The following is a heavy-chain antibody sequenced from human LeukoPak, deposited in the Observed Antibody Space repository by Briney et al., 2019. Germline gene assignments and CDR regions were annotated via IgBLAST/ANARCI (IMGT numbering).Heavy chain of an antibody. V-gene: IGHV3-23*01. CDR1: GFNFTNYA. D-gene: IGHD6-13*01. Sequence: GGSLRLSCAASGFNFTNYAMSWVRQAPAKGLGWVSALSGRGSNTYYADSVKGRLTISRDNSKNTLYLQMNSLRAEDTAVYYCAKDSRGGPDYLAAAGYYYGMDVWGQGTTVTVSS. J-gene: IGHJ6*02. CDR2: LSGRGSNT. CDR3: AKDSRGGPDYLAAAGYYYGMDV.